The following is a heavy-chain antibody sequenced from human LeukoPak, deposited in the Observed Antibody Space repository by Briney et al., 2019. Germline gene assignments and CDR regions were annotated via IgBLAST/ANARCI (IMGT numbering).Heavy chain of an antibody. Sequence: HTGRSLRLSCAASGFTFSSYAMHWVRQAPGKGLEWVAVISYDGSNKYYADSVKGRFTISRDNSKNTLYLQMNSLRAEDTAVYYCARARDIVVVPAARKWGYYYYGMDVWGQGTTVTVSS. CDR3: ARARDIVVVPAARKWGYYYYGMDV. CDR2: ISYDGSNK. CDR1: GFTFSSYA. D-gene: IGHD2-2*01. J-gene: IGHJ6*02. V-gene: IGHV3-30-3*01.